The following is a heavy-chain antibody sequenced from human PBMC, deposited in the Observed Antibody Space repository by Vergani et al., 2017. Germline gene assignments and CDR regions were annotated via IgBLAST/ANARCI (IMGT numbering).Heavy chain of an antibody. CDR1: GGTFSSNS. D-gene: IGHD2-2*01. CDR3: ARDRTYCSSTSCYGHYYYYGMDV. CDR2: IIPIFGTT. V-gene: IGHV1-69*13. J-gene: IGHJ6*02. Sequence: QGQLAQSGAEVKKPGSSVKVSCKASGGTFSSNSISWVRQAPGQGLEWMGRIIPIFGTTSYAQKFQGRVTILADESTSTAYMELSSLRSEDTAVYYCARDRTYCSSTSCYGHYYYYGMDVWGQGTTVTVSS.